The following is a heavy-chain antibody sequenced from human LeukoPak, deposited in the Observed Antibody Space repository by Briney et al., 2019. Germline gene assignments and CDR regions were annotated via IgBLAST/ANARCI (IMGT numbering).Heavy chain of an antibody. CDR2: IIPIFATA. V-gene: IGHV1-69*05. CDR1: GVTFSSYA. Sequence: GASVKVSCKASGVTFSSYAISWVRQAPGQGLEWMGGIIPIFATANYAQKFQGRVTITTDESTRTAYMELSSLRSEDTAVYYCARGYCSSTSCYTMDHWFDPWGQGTLVTVSS. CDR3: ARGYCSSTSCYTMDHWFDP. D-gene: IGHD2-2*02. J-gene: IGHJ5*02.